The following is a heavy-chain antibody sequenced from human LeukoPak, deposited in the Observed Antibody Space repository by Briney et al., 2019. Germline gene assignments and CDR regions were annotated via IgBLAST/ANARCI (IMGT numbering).Heavy chain of an antibody. Sequence: PGGSLRLSCAASGFTFGSYAMHWVRQAPGKGLEYVSAISSNGGSTYYANSVKGRFTISRDNSKNTLYLQMGSLRAEDMAMYYCARSPGEVVNPEYAFDIWGQGTMVTVSS. V-gene: IGHV3-64*01. CDR3: ARSPGEVVNPEYAFDI. CDR1: GFTFGSYA. J-gene: IGHJ3*02. D-gene: IGHD3-10*01. CDR2: ISSNGGST.